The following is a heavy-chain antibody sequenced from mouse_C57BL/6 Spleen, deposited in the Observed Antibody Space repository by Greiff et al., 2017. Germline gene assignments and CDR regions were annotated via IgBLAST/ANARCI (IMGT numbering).Heavy chain of an antibody. J-gene: IGHJ4*01. Sequence: QVTLKVSGPGLLQPSQTLSLTCSFSGFSLSTFGMGVGWLRQPSGKGLEWLAHIWWDDDKYYNPAMKSRPTISKDTSKNQVYRKIAKLDTADIATYYCARIAETQAMDYWGQGTSVTVSS. V-gene: IGHV8-8*01. D-gene: IGHD3-2*02. CDR2: IWWDDDK. CDR3: ARIAETQAMDY. CDR1: GFSLSTFGMG.